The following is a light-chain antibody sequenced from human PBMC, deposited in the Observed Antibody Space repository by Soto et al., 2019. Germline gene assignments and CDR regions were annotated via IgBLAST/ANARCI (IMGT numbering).Light chain of an antibody. CDR3: GTWDSNMNNGVV. J-gene: IGLJ2*01. Sequence: QSVLTQPPSVSGAPGQRVTIFCSGSSSTIGNNYVSSYQQLPGTAPILLIYDNYYRPSGIPDRFSGSKSGTSATLVITGLQTGDEADYYCGTWDSNMNNGVVFGGGTKLTVL. CDR1: SSTIGNNY. V-gene: IGLV1-51*01. CDR2: DNY.